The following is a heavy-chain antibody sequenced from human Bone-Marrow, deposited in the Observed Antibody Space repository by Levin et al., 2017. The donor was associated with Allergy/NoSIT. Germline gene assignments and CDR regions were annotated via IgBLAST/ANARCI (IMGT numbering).Heavy chain of an antibody. V-gene: IGHV3-66*04. CDR3: GKRSQNGYIVDN. J-gene: IGHJ4*02. D-gene: IGHD5-24*01. CDR1: GFSVSTSY. CDR2: IYRDDST. Sequence: ETLSLTCAASGFSVSTSYMSWVRQAPGKGPEWVSAIYRDDSTYYADSVKGRFTISRDNSKDTLFLQMNSLRVEDTAVYYCGKRSQNGYIVDNWGQGTLVIVSS.